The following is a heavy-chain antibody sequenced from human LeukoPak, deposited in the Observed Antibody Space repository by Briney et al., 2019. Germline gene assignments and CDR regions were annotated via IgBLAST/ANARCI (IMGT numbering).Heavy chain of an antibody. J-gene: IGHJ3*02. CDR3: ARVAARSVAGTRPRNAFDI. Sequence: GGSLRLSCAASGFTFSSYSMNWVRQAPGKGLEWVSSISSSSSYIYYADSVKGRFTISRDNAKNSLYLQMNSLRAEDTAVYYCARVAARSVAGTRPRNAFDIWGQGTMVTVSS. V-gene: IGHV3-21*01. CDR2: ISSSSSYI. CDR1: GFTFSSYS. D-gene: IGHD6-19*01.